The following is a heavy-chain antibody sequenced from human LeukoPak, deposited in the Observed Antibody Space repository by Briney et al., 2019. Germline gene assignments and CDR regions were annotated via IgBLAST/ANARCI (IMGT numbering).Heavy chain of an antibody. Sequence: PGGSLRLSCAASGFTFSSYSMNWVRQAPGKGLEWVSSISSSSSYIYYADSVKGRFTISRDNAKNSLYLQMNSLRAEDTAVYYCAREARGRGWASFDIWGQGTMVTVSS. CDR1: GFTFSSYS. D-gene: IGHD3-22*01. CDR2: ISSSSSYI. V-gene: IGHV3-21*01. J-gene: IGHJ3*02. CDR3: AREARGRGWASFDI.